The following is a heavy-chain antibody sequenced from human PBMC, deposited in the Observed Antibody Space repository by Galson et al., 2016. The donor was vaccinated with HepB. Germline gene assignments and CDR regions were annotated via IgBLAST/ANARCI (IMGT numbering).Heavy chain of an antibody. D-gene: IGHD3-3*01. V-gene: IGHV4-59*01. CDR3: VRLSVVVVHYASMSGDYTGWFDP. CDR1: GGSIRYFY. CDR2: IYHSVTT. Sequence: SETLSLTCSVSGGSIRYFYWSWIRQPPGKGLEWIGYIYHSVTTNYNPPLESRATIPPDTSKNQFSLKLISVTAEATPVYSCVRLSVVVVHYASMSGDYTGWFDPWGQGTLVTVSS. J-gene: IGHJ5*02.